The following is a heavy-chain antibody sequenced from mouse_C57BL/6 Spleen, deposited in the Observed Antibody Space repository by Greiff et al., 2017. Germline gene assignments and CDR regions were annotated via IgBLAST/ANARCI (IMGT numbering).Heavy chain of an antibody. J-gene: IGHJ3*01. CDR3: ARDSSGSWFAY. CDR1: GYSITSGYY. V-gene: IGHV3-6*01. CDR2: ISYDGSN. D-gene: IGHD3-2*02. Sequence: EVKLQESGPGLVKPSQSLSFTCTVTGYSITSGYYWNWIRQFPGNKLEWMGYISYDGSNKYNPSLKNRISITLETSKNQFFLKLNSVTTEDTTTYYCARDSSGSWFAYWGQGTLVTVSA.